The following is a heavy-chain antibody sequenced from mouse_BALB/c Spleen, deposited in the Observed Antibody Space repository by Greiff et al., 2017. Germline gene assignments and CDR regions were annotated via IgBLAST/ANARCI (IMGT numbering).Heavy chain of an antibody. J-gene: IGHJ1*01. V-gene: IGHV1-69*02. CDR1: GYTFTSYW. CDR3: TRHYYGSSYWYFDV. Sequence: QVQLQQPGAELVRPGASVKLSCKASGYTFTSYWINWVKQRPGLGLEWIGNIYPSDSYTNYNQKFKDKATLTVDKSSSTAYMQLSSPTSEDSAVYYCTRHYYGSSYWYFDVWGAGTTVTVSS. CDR2: IYPSDSYT. D-gene: IGHD1-1*01.